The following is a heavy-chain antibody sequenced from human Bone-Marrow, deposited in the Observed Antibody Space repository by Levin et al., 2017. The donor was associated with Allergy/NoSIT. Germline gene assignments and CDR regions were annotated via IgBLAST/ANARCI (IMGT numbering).Heavy chain of an antibody. CDR3: ARMSIDYYDSDGYYSWLDP. Sequence: EASVKVSCRASGYTFSNYGITWLRQAPGQGPEWLGCISGKDGQTFSAQHLQGRFSMTTDTPTNTAYMELSGLRSDDTAVYYCARMSIDYYDSDGYYSWLDPWGQGTLVSVSS. J-gene: IGHJ5*02. CDR2: ISGKDGQT. CDR1: GYTFSNYG. V-gene: IGHV1-18*01. D-gene: IGHD3-16*01.